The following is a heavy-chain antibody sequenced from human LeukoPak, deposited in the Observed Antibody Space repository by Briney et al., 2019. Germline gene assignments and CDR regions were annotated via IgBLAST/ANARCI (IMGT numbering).Heavy chain of an antibody. Sequence: PSETLSLTCTVSGDSITSGSYYWSWIRQPAGKGLEWIGRIYTSGSTTYNPSLKSRVTISGDTSENQFSLRLSSVTAADTAVYYCARASYSYDISGWVPFDYWGQGTLVTVSS. CDR1: GDSITSGSYY. V-gene: IGHV4-61*02. D-gene: IGHD3-22*01. CDR2: IYTSGST. CDR3: ARASYSYDISGWVPFDY. J-gene: IGHJ4*02.